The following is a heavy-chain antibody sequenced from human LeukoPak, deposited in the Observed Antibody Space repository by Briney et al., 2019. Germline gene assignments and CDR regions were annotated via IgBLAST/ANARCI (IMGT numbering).Heavy chain of an antibody. J-gene: IGHJ4*02. V-gene: IGHV4-59*08. D-gene: IGHD5-18*01. CDR2: IYYSGST. CDR3: ARGYSYYFFDY. CDR1: GGSISSYY. Sequence: PSETLSLTCTVSGGSISSYYWSWIRQPPGKGLEWIGYIYYSGSTNHNPSLKSRVTISVDTSKNQFSLNLSSVTAADTAVYYCARGYSYYFFDYLGQGTLVTVSS.